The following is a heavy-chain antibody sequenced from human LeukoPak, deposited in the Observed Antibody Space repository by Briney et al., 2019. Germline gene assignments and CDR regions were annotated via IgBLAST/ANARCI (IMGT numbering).Heavy chain of an antibody. V-gene: IGHV5-51*01. Sequence: GESLKISCKGSGYTFPSYWIGWVRQMPGKGLEWMGIIYPYDSDTRYSPPFGGQVTISADKSITTAYLQWSSLKASDSAMYYCTRSDGYSFDYWGLGTLVTVSS. CDR1: GYTFPSYW. J-gene: IGHJ4*02. CDR3: TRSDGYSFDY. CDR2: IYPYDSDT. D-gene: IGHD5-24*01.